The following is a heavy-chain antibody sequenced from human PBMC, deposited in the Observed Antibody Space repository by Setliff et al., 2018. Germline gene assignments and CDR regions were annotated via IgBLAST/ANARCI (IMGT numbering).Heavy chain of an antibody. V-gene: IGHV4-61*09. D-gene: IGHD5-18*01. Sequence: SETLSLTCTVSGGSISSGNYYWSWIRQPAGKGLEWIGHIQTSGTTNYNPSLKSRVTISVDTSKNQFSLKLSAVTAADTAVYYCARGDSSGNNYPVLDYWGQGTLVTVSS. J-gene: IGHJ4*02. CDR3: ARGDSSGNNYPVLDY. CDR1: GGSISSGNYY. CDR2: IQTSGTT.